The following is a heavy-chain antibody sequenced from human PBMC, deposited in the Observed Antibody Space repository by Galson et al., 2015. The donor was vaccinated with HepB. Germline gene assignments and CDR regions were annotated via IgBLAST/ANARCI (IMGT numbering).Heavy chain of an antibody. CDR1: GLTFSDYY. Sequence: SLRLSCAASGLTFSDYYMSWIRQAPGKGLEWLSYISSSTIYTNYADPVKGRFTISRDNVKNSMYLQMNRLRAEDTAVYYCARVADSDYGDHSHFDSWGQGTLGTVSS. CDR3: ARVADSDYGDHSHFDS. J-gene: IGHJ4*02. D-gene: IGHD4-17*01. CDR2: ISSSTIYT. V-gene: IGHV3-11*06.